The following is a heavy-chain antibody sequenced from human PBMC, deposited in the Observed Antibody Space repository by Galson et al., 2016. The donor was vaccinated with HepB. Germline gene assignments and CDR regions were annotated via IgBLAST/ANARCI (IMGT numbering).Heavy chain of an antibody. J-gene: IGHJ4*02. CDR1: GFTFSGHA. CDR2: IYYDGSNT. D-gene: IGHD3-16*01. V-gene: IGHV3-30-3*01. CDR3: GREARGFPYRFDF. Sequence: SLRLSCAASGFTFSGHAMHWVRQAPGKGLEWVAVIYYDGSNTYYADSVKGRFTISRDNSKNTLYLQMDSLGVEDTAVYYCGREARGFPYRFDFWGQGTLVTVSS.